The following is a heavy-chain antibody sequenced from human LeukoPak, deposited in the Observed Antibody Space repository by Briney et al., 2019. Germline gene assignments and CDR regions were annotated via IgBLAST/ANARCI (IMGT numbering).Heavy chain of an antibody. Sequence: GGSLRLSCAASGFTVGSNYMSWVRQAPGKGLEWVSVIYSGGSTYYADSVKGRFTISRDNSKNTLYLQMNSLRAEDTAVYYCARGPIFGDFDYWGQGTLVTVSS. CDR1: GFTVGSNY. J-gene: IGHJ4*02. CDR3: ARGPIFGDFDY. CDR2: IYSGGST. V-gene: IGHV3-66*02. D-gene: IGHD3-3*01.